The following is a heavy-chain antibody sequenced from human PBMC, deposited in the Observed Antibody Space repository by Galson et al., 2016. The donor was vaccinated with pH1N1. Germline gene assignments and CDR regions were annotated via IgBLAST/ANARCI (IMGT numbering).Heavy chain of an antibody. CDR1: GFTFSSYG. CDR2: IWYDGSVT. Sequence: SCAASGFTFSSYGMHWVRQAPGKGLEWVARIWYDGSVTYHADSVMGRFTISRDNSKNTLYLQMNSLRAEDTAVYYCAKERHGDYALLYGMDVWGQGTTVIVSS. CDR3: AKERHGDYALLYGMDV. D-gene: IGHD4-17*01. V-gene: IGHV3-33*06. J-gene: IGHJ6*02.